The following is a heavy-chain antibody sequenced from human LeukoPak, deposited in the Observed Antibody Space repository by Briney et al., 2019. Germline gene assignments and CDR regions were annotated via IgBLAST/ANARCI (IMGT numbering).Heavy chain of an antibody. CDR1: GFIFNNYA. Sequence: GRSLRLSCAGSGFIFNNYAMHWVRQPPGKGLEWVSGISWSSGSIDYADSVKGRFTISRDNAKNSLYLQMNSLRVEDTAFYYCAKDNRRHYTSGPNPDSLHWGQGALVTVSS. J-gene: IGHJ4*02. D-gene: IGHD6-19*01. V-gene: IGHV3-9*01. CDR2: ISWSSGSI. CDR3: AKDNRRHYTSGPNPDSLH.